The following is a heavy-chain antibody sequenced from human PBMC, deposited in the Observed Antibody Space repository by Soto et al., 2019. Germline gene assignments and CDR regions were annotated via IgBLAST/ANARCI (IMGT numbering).Heavy chain of an antibody. D-gene: IGHD4-17*01. CDR2: IYYSGYT. CDR1: SSSVSSYY. Sequence: SETLSLTCTVSSSSVSSYYWNWIRQSTGKGLEWIGYIYYSGYTNYNPSLKSRITISVDTSKNQFSLKLSSVTPAEPAVYYCAGGGMTTVPYWGQGTLVTVS. V-gene: IGHV4-59*02. J-gene: IGHJ4*02. CDR3: AGGGMTTVPY.